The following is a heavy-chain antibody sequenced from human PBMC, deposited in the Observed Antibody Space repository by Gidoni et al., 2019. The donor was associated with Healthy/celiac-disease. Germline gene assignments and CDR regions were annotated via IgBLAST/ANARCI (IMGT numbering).Heavy chain of an antibody. CDR3: ASIDLYSSSSPNYWYFDL. CDR2: IYYSGST. D-gene: IGHD6-6*01. V-gene: IGHV4-39*01. Sequence: QLQLQESGPGLVKPSETLSLTCTVSGGSISSSSYYWGWIRQPPGKGLEWIGSIYYSGSTYYNPSLKSRVTISVDTSKNQFSLKLISVTAADTAVYYCASIDLYSSSSPNYWYFDLWGRGTLVTVSS. J-gene: IGHJ2*01. CDR1: GGSISSSSYY.